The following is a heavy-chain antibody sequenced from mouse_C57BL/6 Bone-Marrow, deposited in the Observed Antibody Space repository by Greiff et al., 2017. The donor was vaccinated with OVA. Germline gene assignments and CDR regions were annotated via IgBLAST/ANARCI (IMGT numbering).Heavy chain of an antibody. CDR1: GYTFTSYW. CDR2: IDPSDSYT. D-gene: IGHD2-4*01. V-gene: IGHV1-69*01. Sequence: QVQLQQPGAELVMPGASVKLSCKASGYTFTSYWMHWVKQRPGQGLEWIGEIDPSDSYTNYNQKFKGKSTLTVDKSSSTAYMQLSSLTSEDSAVYYCAFYYDYGCYFDYWGQGTTLTVSS. CDR3: AFYYDYGCYFDY. J-gene: IGHJ2*01.